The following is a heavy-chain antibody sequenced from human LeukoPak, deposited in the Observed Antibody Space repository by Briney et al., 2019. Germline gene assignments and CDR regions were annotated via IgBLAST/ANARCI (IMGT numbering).Heavy chain of an antibody. Sequence: GGSLRLSCSTSGFTFSSYSMNWVRQAPGKGLEWVSYIGGSSTTVYYADSVKGRFTISGDNAKNSLYLQMNSRRAEDTAVYYCARLSGGVISAADYWGQGTLVTVSS. CDR2: IGGSSTTV. CDR1: GFTFSSYS. CDR3: ARLSGGVISAADY. V-gene: IGHV3-48*04. J-gene: IGHJ4*02. D-gene: IGHD2/OR15-2a*01.